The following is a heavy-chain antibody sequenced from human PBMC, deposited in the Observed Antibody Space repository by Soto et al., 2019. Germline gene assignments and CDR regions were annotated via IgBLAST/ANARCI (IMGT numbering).Heavy chain of an antibody. CDR2: INPNSGGT. J-gene: IGHJ3*02. CDR3: ARAPGYCTNGVCYHDAVDS. Sequence: SVKVSCKASGYTFTGYYMHWVRQAPGQGLEWMGWINPNSGGTNYAQKFQGRVTMTRDTSISTAYMELSRLRSDDTAVYYCARAPGYCTNGVCYHDAVDSCGQ. CDR1: GYTFTGYY. V-gene: IGHV1-2*02. D-gene: IGHD2-8*01.